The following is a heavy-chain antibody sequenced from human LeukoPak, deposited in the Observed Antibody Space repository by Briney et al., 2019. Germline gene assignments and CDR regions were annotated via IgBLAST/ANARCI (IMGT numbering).Heavy chain of an antibody. V-gene: IGHV3-9*01. CDR2: ISWNSGSI. CDR3: AKGTGYSSGWYWFDP. CDR1: GFTFDDYA. J-gene: IGHJ5*02. D-gene: IGHD6-19*01. Sequence: GGSLRLSCAASGFTFDDYAMHWVRQAPGKGLEWVSGISWNSGSIGYADSVKGRFTISRDNAKNSLCLQMNSLRAEDTALYYCAKGTGYSSGWYWFDPWGQGTLVTVAS.